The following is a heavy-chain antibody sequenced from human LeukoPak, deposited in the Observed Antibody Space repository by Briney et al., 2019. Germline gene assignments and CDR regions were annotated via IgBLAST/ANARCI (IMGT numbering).Heavy chain of an antibody. CDR3: ATLGGHSLAAQNGY. D-gene: IGHD3-16*01. CDR1: GYTFTDSF. Sequence: ASVKVSCKPSGYTFTDSFMHWVRQAPGQGLDWMGWINPNSGVTSYAQKFQGRVTMTRDTSISTAYMELSRLKSDDTAVYYCATLGGHSLAAQNGYWGQGTLVTVSS. V-gene: IGHV1-2*02. CDR2: INPNSGVT. J-gene: IGHJ4*02.